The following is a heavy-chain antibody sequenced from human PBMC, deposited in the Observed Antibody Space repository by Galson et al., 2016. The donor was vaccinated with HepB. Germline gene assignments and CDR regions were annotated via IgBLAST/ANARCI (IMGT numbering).Heavy chain of an antibody. V-gene: IGHV5-51*01. CDR1: GYKFTSYW. J-gene: IGHJ4*02. CDR2: IHPADSDT. Sequence: QSGAEVKKPGESLKISCQGSGYKFTSYWIAWVRQMPGKGLEWMGVIHPADSDTTYSPSFQGQVTISADKSIGTAYLEWNSLKASDTAICYCARRKSAWYIFDYWGQGTLVTVSS. CDR3: ARRKSAWYIFDY. D-gene: IGHD6-13*01.